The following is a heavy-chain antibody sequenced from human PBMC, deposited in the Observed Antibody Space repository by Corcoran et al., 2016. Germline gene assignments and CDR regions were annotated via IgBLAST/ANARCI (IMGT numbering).Heavy chain of an antibody. Sequence: QVQLQESGPGLVKPSQTLSLTCTVSGGSISSGGYYWSWIRQHPGKGLEWIGYIYYSGSTYYNPSLKSRVTISVDTSKNQFSLKLSSVTAADKAVYYVSSVGGGVYSSSWYYFDYWGQGTLVTVSS. CDR1: GGSISSGGYY. D-gene: IGHD6-13*01. CDR2: IYYSGST. J-gene: IGHJ4*02. CDR3: SSVGGGVYSSSWYYFDY. V-gene: IGHV4-31*03.